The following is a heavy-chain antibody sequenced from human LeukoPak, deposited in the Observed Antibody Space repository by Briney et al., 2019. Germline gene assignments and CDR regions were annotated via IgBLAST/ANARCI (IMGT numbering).Heavy chain of an antibody. CDR1: GGTPSSYV. CDR3: ARVLASPHERNAFDN. Sequence: SVKVSCKASGGTPSSYVITWVRQAPGQGLEWMGRIIPILGIANYAQKFQGRVTIIADKSTSTAYMELSSLRSEDTAVYYCARVLASPHERNAFDNWGQGTMVTVSS. CDR2: IIPILGIA. D-gene: IGHD2-21*01. V-gene: IGHV1-69*04. J-gene: IGHJ3*02.